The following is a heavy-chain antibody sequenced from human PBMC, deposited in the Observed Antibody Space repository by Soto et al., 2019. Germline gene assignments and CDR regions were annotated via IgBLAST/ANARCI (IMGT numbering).Heavy chain of an antibody. CDR1: GGTFSTYA. CDR3: ARARYSSSWERFDY. V-gene: IGHV1-69*01. D-gene: IGHD6-13*01. CDR2: IIPMSGSP. J-gene: IGHJ4*02. Sequence: QVQLVQSGAEVTKPGSSVKVSCKASGGTFSTYAINWVRQAPGQGLEWLGGIIPMSGSPNYAQKFQGRVTITADESTSTAYMELSSLRSADTAIYYCARARYSSSWERFDYWGQGPLVTVSS.